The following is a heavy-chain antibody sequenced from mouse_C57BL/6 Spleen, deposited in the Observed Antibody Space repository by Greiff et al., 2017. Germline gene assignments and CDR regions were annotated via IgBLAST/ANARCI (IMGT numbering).Heavy chain of an antibody. J-gene: IGHJ3*01. D-gene: IGHD2-4*01. CDR1: GFTLSDYG. CDR2: ISSGSSTI. Sequence: VQLKESGGGLVKPGGSLKLSCAASGFTLSDYGMHWVRQAPEKGLEWVAYISSGSSTIYYADTVKGRFTISRDNAKNTLFLQMTSLRSEDTAMYYCARDYDYDRAAWFAYWGQGTLVTVSA. V-gene: IGHV5-17*01. CDR3: ARDYDYDRAAWFAY.